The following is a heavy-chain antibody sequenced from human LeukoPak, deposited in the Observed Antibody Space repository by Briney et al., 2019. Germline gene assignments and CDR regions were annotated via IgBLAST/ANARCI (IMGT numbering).Heavy chain of an antibody. J-gene: IGHJ3*01. Sequence: HPEGSLRLSCVASGFTFRSFWMSWVRQAPGKRLEWVANIKQNGAEEYYMDSVKGRFTISRDQAKNSVYLQMNSLRVEDTAMYYCARYTAVSSPGAFDVWGQGTMVTVSS. D-gene: IGHD4-17*01. V-gene: IGHV3-7*03. CDR2: IKQNGAEE. CDR1: GFTFRSFW. CDR3: ARYTAVSSPGAFDV.